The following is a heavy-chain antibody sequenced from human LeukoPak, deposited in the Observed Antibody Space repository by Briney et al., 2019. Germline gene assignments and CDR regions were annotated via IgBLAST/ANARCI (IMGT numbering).Heavy chain of an antibody. V-gene: IGHV4-59*08. CDR3: ASSNYYGSGSPLRFDP. Sequence: SETLSLTCTVSGGSISSYYWSWIRQPPGKGLEWIGYIYYSGSTNYNPSLKSRVTISVDTSKNQFSLKLSSVTAADTAVYYCASSNYYGSGSPLRFDPWGQGTLVTVSS. D-gene: IGHD3-10*01. CDR2: IYYSGST. J-gene: IGHJ5*02. CDR1: GGSISSYY.